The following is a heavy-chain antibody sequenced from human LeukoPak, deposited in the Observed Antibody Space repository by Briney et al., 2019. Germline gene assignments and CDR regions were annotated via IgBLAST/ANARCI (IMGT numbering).Heavy chain of an antibody. CDR1: GFTFSTYA. CDR3: ARDWYDY. J-gene: IGHJ4*02. Sequence: GGSLRLSCAASGFTFSTYAMIWVRQAPGKGLEWVSVIGGSGGYTYYADSVKGRFTISRDNSKDTLYLQMNSLRAEDTAVYYCARDWYDYWGQGTLVTVSS. D-gene: IGHD6-13*01. CDR2: IGGSGGYT. V-gene: IGHV3-23*01.